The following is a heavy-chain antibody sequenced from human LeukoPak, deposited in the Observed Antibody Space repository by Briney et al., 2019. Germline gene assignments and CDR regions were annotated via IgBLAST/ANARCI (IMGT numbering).Heavy chain of an antibody. J-gene: IGHJ4*02. CDR2: INHSGST. V-gene: IGHV4-34*01. Sequence: SETLSLTCAVYGGSFSGYYWSWIRQPPGKGLEWIGEINHSGSTNYNPSLKSRVTISVDTSKNQFSLKLSSVTAADTAVYYCARARIAVAGTDYWGQGTLVTVSS. D-gene: IGHD6-19*01. CDR1: GGSFSGYY. CDR3: ARARIAVAGTDY.